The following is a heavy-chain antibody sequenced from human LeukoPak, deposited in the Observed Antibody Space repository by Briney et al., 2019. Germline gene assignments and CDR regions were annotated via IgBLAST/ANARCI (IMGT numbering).Heavy chain of an antibody. V-gene: IGHV1-8*03. D-gene: IGHD6-19*01. Sequence: ASVKVSCKASGYTFTSYDINWVRQATGQGLEWMGWMNPNSGNTGYAQKFQGRVTITRNTSISTAYMELSSLRSEDTAVYYCARGFSGSGWVDYWGQGTLVTVSS. J-gene: IGHJ4*02. CDR2: MNPNSGNT. CDR3: ARGFSGSGWVDY. CDR1: GYTFTSYD.